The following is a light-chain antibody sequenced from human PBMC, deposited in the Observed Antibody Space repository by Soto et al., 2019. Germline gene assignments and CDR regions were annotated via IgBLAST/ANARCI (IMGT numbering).Light chain of an antibody. Sequence: EIVLTQSPGTLSLSPGERATLSCRASQSVSSSYLAWYQQKPGQAPRFLIYGATTRASGIPDRFSGSGSGTDFTLTIIRLEPEDFAVYYCHQYGSSPLTFGGGTKVEIK. J-gene: IGKJ4*01. CDR3: HQYGSSPLT. V-gene: IGKV3-20*01. CDR2: GAT. CDR1: QSVSSSY.